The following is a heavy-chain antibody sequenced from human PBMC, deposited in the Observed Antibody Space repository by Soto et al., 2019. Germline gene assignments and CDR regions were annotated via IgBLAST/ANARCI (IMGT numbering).Heavy chain of an antibody. D-gene: IGHD1-20*01. V-gene: IGHV4-30-4*01. CDR2: IYYSGST. CDR1: GGSISSGDYY. Sequence: SETLSLTCTVSGGSISSGDYYWSWIRQPPGKGLEWIGYIYYSGSTYYNPSLKSRVTISVDTSKNQFSLKLSSVTAADTAVYYCAIFPTLYNWNNLGDYWGQGTLVTVSS. J-gene: IGHJ4*02. CDR3: AIFPTLYNWNNLGDY.